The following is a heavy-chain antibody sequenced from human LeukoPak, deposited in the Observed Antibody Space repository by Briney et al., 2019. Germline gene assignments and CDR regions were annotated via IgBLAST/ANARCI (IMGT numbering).Heavy chain of an antibody. D-gene: IGHD5-24*01. CDR2: IYYSGST. CDR1: GGSLSSYY. J-gene: IGHJ4*02. CDR3: ARGGRDGYTLYPLDY. Sequence: SETLSLTCTVSGGSLSSYYWSWIRHPPGKGLEWVGYIYYSGSTNYNPSLKSRVTISVDTSKNQLSLKLRSVTAADTAVYYCARGGRDGYTLYPLDYWGQGTLVTVSS. V-gene: IGHV4-59*08.